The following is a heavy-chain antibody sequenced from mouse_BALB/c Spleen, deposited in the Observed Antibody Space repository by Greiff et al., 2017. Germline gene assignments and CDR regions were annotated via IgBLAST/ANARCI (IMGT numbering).Heavy chain of an antibody. D-gene: IGHD1-1*01. J-gene: IGHJ4*01. CDR1: GFTFSDYY. V-gene: IGHV5-4*02. CDR3: ARHYYGSSYYAMDY. CDR2: ISDGGSYT. Sequence: EVNVVESGGGLVKPGGSLKLSCAASGFTFSDYYMYWVRQTPEKRLEWVATISDGGSYTYYPDSVKGRFTISRDNAKNNLYLQMSSLKSEDTAMYYCARHYYGSSYYAMDYWGQGTSVTVSS.